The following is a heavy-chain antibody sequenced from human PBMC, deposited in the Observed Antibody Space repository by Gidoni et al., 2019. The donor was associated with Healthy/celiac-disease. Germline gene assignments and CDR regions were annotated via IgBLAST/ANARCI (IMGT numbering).Heavy chain of an antibody. CDR1: GGSFSGYS. CDR2: INHSGST. V-gene: IGHV4-34*02. Sequence: QVQLQQWGAGLLKPSETLSLTCAVYGGSFSGYSWSWIRQPPGKGLEVIGEINHSGSTNYNPSLKSRVTISVDTSKNQFSLKLSSVTAADTAVYYCARGRGGVHYYMDVWGKGTTVTVSS. J-gene: IGHJ6*03. D-gene: IGHD2-15*01. CDR3: ARGRGGVHYYMDV.